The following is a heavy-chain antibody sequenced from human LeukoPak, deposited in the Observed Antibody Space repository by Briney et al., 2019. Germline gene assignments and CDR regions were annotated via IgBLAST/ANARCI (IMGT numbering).Heavy chain of an antibody. D-gene: IGHD3-22*01. V-gene: IGHV3-33*08. CDR1: GFTFSSYG. CDR3: ARDLDYYDSSGTFDY. CDR2: IWYDGSNK. J-gene: IGHJ4*02. Sequence: GTSLRLSCAASGFTFSSYGMHWVRQAPGKGLEWVAVIWYDGSNKYYADSVKGRFTISRDNSKNTLYLQMNSLRAEDTAVYYCARDLDYYDSSGTFDYWGQGTLVTVSS.